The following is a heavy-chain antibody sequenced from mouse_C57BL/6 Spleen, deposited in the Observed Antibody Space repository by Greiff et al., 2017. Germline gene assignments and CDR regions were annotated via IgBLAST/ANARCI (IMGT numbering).Heavy chain of an antibody. CDR1: GYTFTSYW. D-gene: IGHD2-5*01. CDR3: VYSNPYYCDY. J-gene: IGHJ2*01. V-gene: IGHV1-52*01. CDR2: IDPSDSET. Sequence: QVQLQQPGAELVRPGSSVKLSCKASGYTFTSYWMHWVKQRPIQGLEWIGNIDPSDSETHYNQKFKDKATMTVDKSSSTAYMQLSSLTSEDSAVYYCVYSNPYYCDYWGQGTTLTVSS.